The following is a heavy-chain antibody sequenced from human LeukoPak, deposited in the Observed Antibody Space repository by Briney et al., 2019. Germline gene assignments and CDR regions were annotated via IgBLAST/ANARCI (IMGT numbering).Heavy chain of an antibody. CDR2: IWYDGSNK. Sequence: GGSLRLSCAASAFTFSTYGMHWVRQAPGKGLEWVAVIWYDGSNKYYADSVKGRFTISRDNSKNTLYLQMNSLRAEDTAVYYCAREEYYYGSGSYYKTIDYWGQGTLVTVSS. D-gene: IGHD3-10*01. J-gene: IGHJ4*02. CDR3: AREEYYYGSGSYYKTIDY. V-gene: IGHV3-33*01. CDR1: AFTFSTYG.